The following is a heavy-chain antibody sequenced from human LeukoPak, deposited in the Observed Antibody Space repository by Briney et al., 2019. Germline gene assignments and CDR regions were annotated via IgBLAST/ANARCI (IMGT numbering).Heavy chain of an antibody. CDR2: VGGNGADT. Sequence: GGSPRLSCSASGFTFSRFATNWVRQTPGKGLEWVSHVGGNGADTYYADSVKGRFTVSRDNSKNSLYLQMNSLRAEDTAVYYCAKDSVAYNQVFDAFDIWGQGTKVTVSS. J-gene: IGHJ3*02. D-gene: IGHD1-1*01. CDR1: GFTFSRFA. CDR3: AKDSVAYNQVFDAFDI. V-gene: IGHV3-23*01.